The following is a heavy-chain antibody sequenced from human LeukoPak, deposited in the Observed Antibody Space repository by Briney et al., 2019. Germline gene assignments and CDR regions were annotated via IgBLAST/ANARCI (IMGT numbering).Heavy chain of an antibody. D-gene: IGHD5-18*01. CDR2: IIPIFGTA. Sequence: SVKVSCKASGGTFSSYAISWVRQAPGQGLEWMGGIIPIFGTANYAQKFQGRVTITADESTSTTYMELSSLRSEDTAVYYCARSGARGYSYGYGFDYWGQGTLVTVSS. CDR3: ARSGARGYSYGYGFDY. J-gene: IGHJ4*02. V-gene: IGHV1-69*13. CDR1: GGTFSSYA.